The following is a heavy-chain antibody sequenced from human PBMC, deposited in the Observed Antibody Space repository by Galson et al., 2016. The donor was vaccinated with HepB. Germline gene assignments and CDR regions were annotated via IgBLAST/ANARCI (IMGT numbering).Heavy chain of an antibody. CDR3: TRVCPTCYDFGLDG. Sequence: SLRLSCAASGFTFSSYMMNWIRQAPGKGLEWVSSISSRSRKKNYADSVQGRFTISRDDAANSLYLQMNSLRVEDTAVYYCTRVCPTCYDFGLDGWGQGTTVIVSS. CDR1: GFTFSSYM. D-gene: IGHD2-2*01. J-gene: IGHJ6*02. CDR2: ISSRSRKK. V-gene: IGHV3-48*01.